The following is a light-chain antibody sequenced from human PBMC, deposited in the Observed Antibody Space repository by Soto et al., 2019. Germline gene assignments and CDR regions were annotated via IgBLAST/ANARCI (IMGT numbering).Light chain of an antibody. CDR2: EGS. V-gene: IGLV2-23*01. Sequence: QPASVSGSSGQSITIFCTGTSSDVGSYNLVSWYQQHPGKAPKLMIYEGSKRPSGVSNRFSGSKSGNTASLTISGLQAEDEADYYCCSYAGSSTWVFGGGTKLTVL. J-gene: IGLJ3*02. CDR3: CSYAGSSTWV. CDR1: SSDVGSYNL.